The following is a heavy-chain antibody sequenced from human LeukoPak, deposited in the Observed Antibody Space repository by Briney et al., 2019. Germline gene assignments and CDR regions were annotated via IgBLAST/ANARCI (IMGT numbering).Heavy chain of an antibody. D-gene: IGHD2-2*01. J-gene: IGHJ6*03. V-gene: IGHV4-39*01. CDR2: IYYSGSP. Sequence: SETLSLTCTVSGGSISSSSYYWGWIRQPPGKGLEWIGRIYYSGSPYYNPSPQSRVTTSVDTSKSQFSLRLSSVPAADTAVYYCARGGYCSSTSCYYYYYMDVWGKGTTVTVSS. CDR1: GGSISSSSYY. CDR3: ARGGYCSSTSCYYYYYMDV.